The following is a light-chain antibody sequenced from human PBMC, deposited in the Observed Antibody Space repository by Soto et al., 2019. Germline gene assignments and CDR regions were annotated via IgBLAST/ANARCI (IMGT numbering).Light chain of an antibody. Sequence: QSVLTQPPSVSAAPGQKVTISCSGSSSNIGDNYVSWYQQFAGTAPKLLIYDNNKRPSGIPDRFSGSTSGTSATLGITGLQSGDEADYYCGTWDTSLSAGVFGGGTKLTVL. J-gene: IGLJ2*01. CDR1: SSNIGDNY. V-gene: IGLV1-51*01. CDR3: GTWDTSLSAGV. CDR2: DNN.